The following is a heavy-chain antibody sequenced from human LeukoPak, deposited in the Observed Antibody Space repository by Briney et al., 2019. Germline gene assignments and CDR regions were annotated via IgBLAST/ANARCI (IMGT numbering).Heavy chain of an antibody. D-gene: IGHD6-19*01. CDR3: ARGGIQVSGIDEFDY. J-gene: IGHJ4*02. CDR1: GFTFINYD. CDR2: IGIRGDT. Sequence: GGSLRLSCAASGFTFINYDMHWVRQVVGKGLEWVSAIGIRGDTHYSGSVKGRFTISRENAESSLYLQMNSLRAEDTAVYYCARGGIQVSGIDEFDYWGQGTLVTVSS. V-gene: IGHV3-13*01.